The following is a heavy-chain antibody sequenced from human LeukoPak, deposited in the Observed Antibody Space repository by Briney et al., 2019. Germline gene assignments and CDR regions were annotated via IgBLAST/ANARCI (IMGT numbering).Heavy chain of an antibody. CDR1: GFSFSSYS. CDR3: ARDPEWGIAADQE. V-gene: IGHV3-21*01. CDR2: ISSSSYI. D-gene: IGHD6-13*01. J-gene: IGHJ4*02. Sequence: GGSLRLSCAASGFSFSSYSMNWVRQAPGKGLEWVSSISSSSYIYYVDSVKGRFTISRDDAKNSLYLQMNSLRAEDTAVYYCARDPEWGIAADQEWGQGTLVTVSS.